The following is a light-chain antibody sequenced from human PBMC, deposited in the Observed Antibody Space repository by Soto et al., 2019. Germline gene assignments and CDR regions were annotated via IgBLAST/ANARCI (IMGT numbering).Light chain of an antibody. V-gene: IGLV2-11*01. CDR3: SSYTSSSTL. CDR1: SSDVGGYNY. CDR2: DVS. Sequence: QSVLTQPRSVSGSPGQSVTISCTGTSSDVGGYNYVSWYQQHPGKAPKLMIYDVSKRPSGVPDRFSGSKSGNTASLTISGLQAEDEADYYCSSYTSSSTLFGTGTKV. J-gene: IGLJ1*01.